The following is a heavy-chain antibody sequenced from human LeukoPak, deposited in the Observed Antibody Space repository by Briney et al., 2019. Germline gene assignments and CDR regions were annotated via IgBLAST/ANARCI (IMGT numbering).Heavy chain of an antibody. V-gene: IGHV3-23*01. Sequence: GGSLRLSCAASGFTFSSYAMSWVRQAPGKGLEWVSSVSGSGGSTYYADSVKGRFTISRDNSKNTLYLQMNSLRAEDTAVYYCARGIALLGYYYGMDVWGQGTTVTVSS. D-gene: IGHD3-3*02. J-gene: IGHJ6*02. CDR3: ARGIALLGYYYGMDV. CDR2: VSGSGGST. CDR1: GFTFSSYA.